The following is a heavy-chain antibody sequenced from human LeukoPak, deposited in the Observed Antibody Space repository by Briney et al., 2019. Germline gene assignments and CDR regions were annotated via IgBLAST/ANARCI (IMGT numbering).Heavy chain of an antibody. CDR1: GGSISTYH. D-gene: IGHD4-23*01. CDR3: AGDYGSNNS. J-gene: IGHJ4*02. Sequence: SETLSLTCSISGGSISTYHWNWIRQPAGKGLEWIGRIYASGSTDYNPSLKSRVTMSLDTSKNQFSLKLSSVTAADTAIYFCAGDYGSNNSWGQGTLVTVSS. CDR2: IYASGST. V-gene: IGHV4-4*07.